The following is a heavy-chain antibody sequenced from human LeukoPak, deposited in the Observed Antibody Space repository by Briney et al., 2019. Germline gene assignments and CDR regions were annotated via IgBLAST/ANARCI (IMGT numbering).Heavy chain of an antibody. CDR2: ISYDGSNK. D-gene: IGHD1-26*01. CDR1: GFTFSSYG. CDR3: AKSSGSYSYYFDY. J-gene: IGHJ4*02. V-gene: IGHV3-30*18. Sequence: GGSLRLSCAASGFTFSSYGMHWVRQTPGKGLEWVAVISYDGSNKYYADSVKGRFTISRDNSKNTLYLQMNSLRAEDTAVYYCAKSSGSYSYYFDYWDQGTLVTVSS.